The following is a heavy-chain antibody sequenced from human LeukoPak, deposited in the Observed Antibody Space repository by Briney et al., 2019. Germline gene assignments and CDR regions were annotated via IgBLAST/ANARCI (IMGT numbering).Heavy chain of an antibody. V-gene: IGHV4-34*01. D-gene: IGHD3-10*01. J-gene: IGHJ4*02. CDR2: INHSGST. CDR3: ARGRWFGELLWGFFDY. CDR1: GGSFSGYY. Sequence: SSETLSLTCAVYGGSFSGYYWSWIRQPPGKGLEWIGEINHSGSTNYNPSLKSRVTISVDTSKNQFSLKLSSVTAADTAVYYCARGRWFGELLWGFFDYWDQGTLVTVSS.